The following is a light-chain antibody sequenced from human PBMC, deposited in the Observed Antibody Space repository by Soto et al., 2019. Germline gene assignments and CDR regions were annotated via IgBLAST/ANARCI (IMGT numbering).Light chain of an antibody. CDR1: SSDVGGYNY. CDR3: SSYTSSSTLV. V-gene: IGLV2-14*01. Sequence: QSVLTQPASVSGSPGQSITISSTATSSDVGGYNYVSWYQQHPGKAPKLMIYDVSNRPSGVSNRFSGSKSGNTASLTISGLQAEDEADYYCSSYTSSSTLVFGGGTKLTVL. J-gene: IGLJ2*01. CDR2: DVS.